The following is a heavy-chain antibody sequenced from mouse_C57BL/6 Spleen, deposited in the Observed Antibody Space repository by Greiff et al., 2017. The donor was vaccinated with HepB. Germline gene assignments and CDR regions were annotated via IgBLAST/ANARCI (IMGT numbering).Heavy chain of an antibody. CDR2: IYPSDSET. CDR1: GYTFTSYW. V-gene: IGHV1-61*01. CDR3: ARMVTYYFDY. D-gene: IGHD2-2*01. J-gene: IGHJ2*01. Sequence: VQLQQSGAELVRPGSSVKLSCKASGYTFTSYWMDWVKQRPGQGLEWIGNIYPSDSETHYNQKFKDKATLTVDKSSSTAYMQLSSLTSEDSAVYYCARMVTYYFDYWGQGTTLTVSS.